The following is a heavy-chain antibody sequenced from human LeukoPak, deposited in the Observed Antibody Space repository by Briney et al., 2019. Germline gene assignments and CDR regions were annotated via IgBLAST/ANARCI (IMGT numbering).Heavy chain of an antibody. Sequence: SVKVSCKASGGTFSSYAISWVRQAPGQGLEWMGGIIPIFGTANYAQKFQGRVTITADESTSTAYMELSSLRSDDTAVYYCARAQNWGSYRQAKTYFDYWGQGTLVTVSS. V-gene: IGHV1-69*13. CDR2: IIPIFGTA. CDR3: ARAQNWGSYRQAKTYFDY. CDR1: GGTFSSYA. D-gene: IGHD3-16*02. J-gene: IGHJ4*02.